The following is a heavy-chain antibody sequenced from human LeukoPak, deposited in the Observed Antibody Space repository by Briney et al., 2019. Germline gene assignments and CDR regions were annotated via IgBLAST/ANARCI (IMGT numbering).Heavy chain of an antibody. CDR2: INHSGST. D-gene: IGHD5-18*01. V-gene: IGHV4-34*01. CDR3: ARGGRSPDTARRAFDI. Sequence: SETLSLTCAVYGGSFSGYYWSWIRQPPGKGLEWTGEINHSGSTNYNPSLKSRVTISVDTSKNQFSLKLSSVTAADTAVYYCARGGRSPDTARRAFDIWGQGTMVTVSS. CDR1: GGSFSGYY. J-gene: IGHJ3*02.